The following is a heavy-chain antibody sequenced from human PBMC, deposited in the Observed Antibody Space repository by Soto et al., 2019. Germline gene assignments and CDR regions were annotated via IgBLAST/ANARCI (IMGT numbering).Heavy chain of an antibody. CDR3: ARHVGYYDSSGYYVDY. Sequence: GESLKISCKGSGYSFTSYWIGWVRQMPGKGLEWMGIIYPGDSDTRYSPSFQGQVTISADKSISTAYLQWSSLKASDTAMYYCARHVGYYDSSGYYVDYWGQGTLVTVSS. CDR2: IYPGDSDT. CDR1: GYSFTSYW. D-gene: IGHD3-22*01. J-gene: IGHJ4*02. V-gene: IGHV5-51*01.